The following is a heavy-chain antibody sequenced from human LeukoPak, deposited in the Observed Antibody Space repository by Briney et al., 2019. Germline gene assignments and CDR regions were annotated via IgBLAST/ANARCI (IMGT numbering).Heavy chain of an antibody. CDR1: GFTFSDSY. J-gene: IGHJ4*02. CDR2: ISGSSSDV. CDR3: SRDPGHSDY. Sequence: GGSLRLSCAASGFTFSDSYMTWIRQAPGKGLELLSYISGSSSDVNYIDSVRGRFTISRDNAKNSLYLHMNSLTVEDTAVYYCSRDPGHSDYWGQGTLVTVSS. V-gene: IGHV3-11*01. D-gene: IGHD3-10*02.